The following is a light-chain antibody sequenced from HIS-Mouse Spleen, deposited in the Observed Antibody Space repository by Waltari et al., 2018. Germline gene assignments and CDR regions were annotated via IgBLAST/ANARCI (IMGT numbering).Light chain of an antibody. J-gene: IGKJ4*01. CDR1: QSVLYSSNNKNY. Sequence: DIVMTQSPDSLAVSLGERAPINSTSSQSVLYSSNNKNYLAWYQQKPGQPPKLLIYWASTRESGVPDRFSGSGSGTDFTLTISSLQAEDVAVYYCQQYYSTPLTFGGGTKVEIK. CDR2: WAS. CDR3: QQYYSTPLT. V-gene: IGKV4-1*01.